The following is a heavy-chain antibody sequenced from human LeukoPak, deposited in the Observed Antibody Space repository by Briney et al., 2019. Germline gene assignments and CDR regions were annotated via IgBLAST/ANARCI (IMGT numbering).Heavy chain of an antibody. CDR1: GFTFSSYG. CDR2: IRYDGSNK. Sequence: PGGSLRLSCAAPGFTFSSYGIHWVRQAPGKGLEWVAFIRYDGSNKYYADSVKGRFTISRDNSKNTLYLQMNSLRVEDTAVYYCAKVNSWHSSPLSSAFDIWGQGTMVTVSS. V-gene: IGHV3-30*02. CDR3: AKVNSWHSSPLSSAFDI. J-gene: IGHJ3*02. D-gene: IGHD6-13*01.